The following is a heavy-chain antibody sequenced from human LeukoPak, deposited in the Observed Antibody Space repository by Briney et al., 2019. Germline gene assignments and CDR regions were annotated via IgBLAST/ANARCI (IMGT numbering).Heavy chain of an antibody. V-gene: IGHV3-48*01. D-gene: IGHD1-26*01. Sequence: GGSLRLFCAASAFTFIDYGMNWVRQAPGKGLEWISYISGRSSTIYYADSVRGRFTISRDNAKNSMYLQMNSLRAEDTAVYYCARDRLTSGSYFFYYWGQGTMVTVSS. CDR2: ISGRSSTI. CDR1: AFTFIDYG. J-gene: IGHJ4*02. CDR3: ARDRLTSGSYFFYY.